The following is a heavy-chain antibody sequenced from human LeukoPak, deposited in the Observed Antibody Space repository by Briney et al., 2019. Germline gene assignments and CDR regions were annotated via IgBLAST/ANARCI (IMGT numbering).Heavy chain of an antibody. V-gene: IGHV1-2*04. CDR3: ARERSVYSGYDSDAFDI. D-gene: IGHD5-12*01. Sequence: GASVKVSCKASGYTFTGYYIHWVRQAPGQGLEWMGWINPNSGGTNYAQKFQGWVTMTRDTSISTAYMELSRLRSDDTAVYYCARERSVYSGYDSDAFDIWGQGTMVTVSS. CDR1: GYTFTGYY. CDR2: INPNSGGT. J-gene: IGHJ3*02.